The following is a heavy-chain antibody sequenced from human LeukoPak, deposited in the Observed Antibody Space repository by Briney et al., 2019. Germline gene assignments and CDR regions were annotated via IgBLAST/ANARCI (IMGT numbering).Heavy chain of an antibody. CDR2: IYYSGST. CDR3: ARAGVVSVVPAAYNWFDP. V-gene: IGHV4-59*01. CDR1: GGSISSYY. Sequence: SETLSLTCTVSGGSISSYYWSWIRQPPGKGLEWIGYIYYSGSTNYNPSLKSRVTISVDTSKNQFSLKLSSVTAADTAVYYCARAGVVSVVPAAYNWFDPWGQGTLVTVSS. J-gene: IGHJ5*02. D-gene: IGHD2-2*01.